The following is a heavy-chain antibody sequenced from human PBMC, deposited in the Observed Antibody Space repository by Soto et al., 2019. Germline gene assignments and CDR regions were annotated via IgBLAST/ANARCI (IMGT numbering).Heavy chain of an antibody. CDR1: GGIFSTYA. J-gene: IGHJ4*02. CDR3: ARDRDDYGSGNYYNRIDF. Sequence: QVQLVQSGAEVKKPGSSVKVSCKASGGIFSTYAISWLRQAPGQGLEWMGGINPIFGTPNYAQRFQGRVTITADESTRTAYMELSRLRSEDTAVYYCARDRDDYGSGNYYNRIDFWGQGTLVTVSS. D-gene: IGHD3-10*01. CDR2: INPIFGTP. V-gene: IGHV1-69*01.